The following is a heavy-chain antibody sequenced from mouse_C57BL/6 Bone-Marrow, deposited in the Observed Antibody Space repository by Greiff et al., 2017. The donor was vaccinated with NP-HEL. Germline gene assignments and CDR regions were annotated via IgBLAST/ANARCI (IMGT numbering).Heavy chain of an antibody. J-gene: IGHJ3*01. CDR1: GFNIKDYY. V-gene: IGHV14-1*01. CDR3: TTKVYDGYFPFAY. CDR2: IDPEDGDT. Sequence: EVKLVESGAELVRPGASVKLSCTASGFNIKDYYMHWVKQRPEQGLEWIGRIDPEDGDTEYAPKFQGKATMTADTSSNTAYLQLSSLTSEDTAVYYCTTKVYDGYFPFAYWGQGTLVTVSA. D-gene: IGHD2-3*01.